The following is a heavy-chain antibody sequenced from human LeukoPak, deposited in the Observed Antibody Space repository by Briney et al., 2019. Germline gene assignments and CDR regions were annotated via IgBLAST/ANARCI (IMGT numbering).Heavy chain of an antibody. CDR3: TRSGGVAAVNFYGMDV. CDR2: INPNSGGT. CDR1: GYTFTGYY. D-gene: IGHD2-15*01. Sequence: ASVKVSCKASGYTFTGYYMHWVRQAPGQGPEWMGWINPNSGGTNYAQKFQDRVTMTRDTSISTAYMELSRLKSDDTAVYYCTRSGGVAAVNFYGMDVWGQGTTVTVSS. V-gene: IGHV1-2*02. J-gene: IGHJ6*02.